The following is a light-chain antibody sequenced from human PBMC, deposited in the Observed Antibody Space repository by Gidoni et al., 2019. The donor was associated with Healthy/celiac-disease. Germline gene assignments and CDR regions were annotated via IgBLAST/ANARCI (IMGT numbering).Light chain of an antibody. J-gene: IGKJ4*01. CDR3: QQRSNWPPTLT. CDR1: QSVSSY. Sequence: EIVLTQSPATLSLSPGERATLSCRASQSVSSYLAWYQQKPGQAPRLLIYDASNRATGIPARFSGSGSGTDFTLTISSLKTEDFAVYYCQQRSNWPPTLTFGGXTKVEIK. V-gene: IGKV3-11*01. CDR2: DAS.